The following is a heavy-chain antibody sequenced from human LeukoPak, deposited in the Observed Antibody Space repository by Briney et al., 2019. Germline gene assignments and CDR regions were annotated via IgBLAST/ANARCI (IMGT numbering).Heavy chain of an antibody. CDR1: GGSFSGYY. D-gene: IGHD3-22*01. V-gene: IGHV4-34*01. Sequence: SETLSLTCAVYGGSFSGYYWSWIRQSPGKGLEWIGEINHSGSTTYNPSLKSRVTISVDMAKNQFSLKLTSVTAADTAVYYCATTGRGFYIDYWGQGTLVTVSS. CDR3: ATTGRGFYIDY. CDR2: INHSGST. J-gene: IGHJ4*02.